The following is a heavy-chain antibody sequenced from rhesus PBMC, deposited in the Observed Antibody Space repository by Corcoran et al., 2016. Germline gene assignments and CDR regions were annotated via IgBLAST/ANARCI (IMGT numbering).Heavy chain of an antibody. CDR1: GGSISSNY. CDR2: IRSGGST. Sequence: QVQLQQWGEGLVKPSETLSPTCAVYGGSISSNYWSWIRPPPGTGLEWIGRIRSGGSTNYNPSLKSRVTISIDPSKNQFSLKLSSVTAADTAVYYCARDKDYYRDWYFDIWGPGTPITISS. CDR3: ARDKDYYRDWYFDI. J-gene: IGHJ2*01. D-gene: IGHD3-16*01. V-gene: IGHV4-160*01.